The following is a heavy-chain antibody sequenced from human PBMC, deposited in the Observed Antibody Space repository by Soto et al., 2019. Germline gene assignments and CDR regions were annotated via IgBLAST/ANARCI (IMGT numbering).Heavy chain of an antibody. V-gene: IGHV1-2*04. CDR2: INPNSGGT. CDR3: ASMVRGVILVPTTGDS. D-gene: IGHD3-10*01. CDR1: GYTFTGYY. J-gene: IGHJ4*02. Sequence: ASVKVSCKASGYTFTGYYMHWVRQAPGQGLEWMGWINPNSGGTNYAQKYQGWVTMTRDTSISTAYMELSRLRSDDTAVYYFASMVRGVILVPTTGDSWGQGTLVTVSS.